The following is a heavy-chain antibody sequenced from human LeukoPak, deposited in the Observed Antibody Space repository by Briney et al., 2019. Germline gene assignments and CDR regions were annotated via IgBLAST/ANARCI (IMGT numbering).Heavy chain of an antibody. D-gene: IGHD5-24*01. J-gene: IGHJ4*02. V-gene: IGHV4-59*01. CDR1: GGSISSDY. CDR3: ARIPAGYNHFDY. Sequence: PSEALSLTCTVSGGSISSDYWSWIRQPPGKGLERIGYIYYSGSINYNPSLKSRVTISVDTSKNQFPLKLTSVTAADTAVYYCARIPAGYNHFDYWGQGTLVTVSS. CDR2: IYYSGSI.